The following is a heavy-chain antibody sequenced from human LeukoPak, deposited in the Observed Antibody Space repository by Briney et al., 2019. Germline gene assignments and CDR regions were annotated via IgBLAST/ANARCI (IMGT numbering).Heavy chain of an antibody. CDR3: AKARMVVTAIQDY. CDR1: GFTFSSYA. CDR2: IRGSGAST. Sequence: GGSLRLSCAASGFTFSSYAMSWVRQAPGKGLEWVSAIRGSGASTYYADSVKGRFTISRDNSKNTLYQQMNSLRGEDTAVYYGAKARMVVTAIQDYWGQGTLVTVSS. J-gene: IGHJ4*02. D-gene: IGHD2-21*02. V-gene: IGHV3-23*01.